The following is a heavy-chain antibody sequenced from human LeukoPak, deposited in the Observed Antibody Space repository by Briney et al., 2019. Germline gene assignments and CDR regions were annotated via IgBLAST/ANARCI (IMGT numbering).Heavy chain of an antibody. CDR2: ISSSGGTI. V-gene: IGHV3-48*03. Sequence: GGSLRLSCAASGFTFSSSEMNWVRQAPGKGLEWVSYISSSGGTISYADSVKGRFTISRDNAKNSLYLQMNSLRAEDTAIYYCARSGQHLFDLWGQGTLVTVSS. CDR3: ARSGQHLFDL. D-gene: IGHD1-26*01. CDR1: GFTFSSSE. J-gene: IGHJ5*02.